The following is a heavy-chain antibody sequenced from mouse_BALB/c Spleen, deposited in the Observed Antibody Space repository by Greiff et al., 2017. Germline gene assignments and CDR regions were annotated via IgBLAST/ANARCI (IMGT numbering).Heavy chain of an antibody. CDR1: GFTFSNYW. CDR2: IRLKSNNYAT. D-gene: IGHD1-1*01. V-gene: IGHV6-6*02. Sequence: EVHLVESGGGLVQPGGSMKLSCVASGFTFSNYWMNWVRQSPEKGLEWVAEIRLKSNNYATHYAESVKGRFTISRDDSKSSVYLQMNNLRAEDTGIYYCTRGYYGSPWFAYWGQGTLVTVSA. J-gene: IGHJ3*01. CDR3: TRGYYGSPWFAY.